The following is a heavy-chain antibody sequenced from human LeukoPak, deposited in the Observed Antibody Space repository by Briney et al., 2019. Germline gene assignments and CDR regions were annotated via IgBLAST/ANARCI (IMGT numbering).Heavy chain of an antibody. CDR1: GYTFTSYY. V-gene: IGHV1-46*01. J-gene: IGHJ4*02. D-gene: IGHD3-3*01. CDR3: ARDPKIRFLEWIIMGDGYFDY. Sequence: ASVKVSCKASGYTFTSYYMHWVRQAPGQGLEWMGIINPSGGSTSYAQKFQGRVTMTRDTSTSTVYMELSSLRSEDTAVYYCARDPKIRFLEWIIMGDGYFDYWGQGTLVTVSS. CDR2: INPSGGST.